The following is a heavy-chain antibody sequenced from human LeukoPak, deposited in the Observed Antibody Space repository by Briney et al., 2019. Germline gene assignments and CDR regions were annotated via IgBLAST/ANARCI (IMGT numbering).Heavy chain of an antibody. CDR1: GFTFSRSW. CDR2: IKEDGSEK. CDR3: ARDSAYNAFDY. D-gene: IGHD5-24*01. J-gene: IGHJ4*02. V-gene: IGHV3-7*05. Sequence: GGSLRLSCAASGFTFSRSWMTWVRQAPGKGLEWVANIKEDGSEKNYVDSVKGRFTISRDNAKNSLYLQMNSLRAEDTAMYYCARDSAYNAFDYWGQGTLVTVSS.